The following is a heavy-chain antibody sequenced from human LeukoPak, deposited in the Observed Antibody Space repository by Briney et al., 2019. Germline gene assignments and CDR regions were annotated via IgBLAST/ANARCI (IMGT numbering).Heavy chain of an antibody. V-gene: IGHV4-34*01. J-gene: IGHJ4*02. Sequence: SETLSLTCAVYGGSFSGYYWSWIRQPPGKGLEWIGEINHSGSTNYNPSLKSRVTISVDTSKNQFSLKLSSVTAADTAVYYCARHVFGGYIDYWGQGTLVTVSS. D-gene: IGHD2-15*01. CDR1: GGSFSGYY. CDR3: ARHVFGGYIDY. CDR2: INHSGST.